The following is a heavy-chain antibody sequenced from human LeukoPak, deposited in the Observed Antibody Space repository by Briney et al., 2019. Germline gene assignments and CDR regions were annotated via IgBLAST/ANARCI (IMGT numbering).Heavy chain of an antibody. CDR1: GVSFDDYY. CDR3: TRMTRGHDY. D-gene: IGHD4-11*01. CDR2: INHSGYT. V-gene: IGHV4-34*01. Sequence: SETLSLTCAVSGVSFDDYYWSWVRQTPGKGLEWIGEINHSGYTNDNPSLKSRVTLSIDTSRKQFSLNLRSVTVADAGIYYCTRMTRGHDYWGQGTKVTLSS. J-gene: IGHJ4*02.